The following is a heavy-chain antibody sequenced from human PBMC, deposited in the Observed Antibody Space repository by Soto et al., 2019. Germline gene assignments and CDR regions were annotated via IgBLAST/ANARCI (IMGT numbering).Heavy chain of an antibody. J-gene: IGHJ4*02. V-gene: IGHV3-74*01. Sequence: EVQLVESGGDLVQPGGSLRLSCAASGFTFSSYWMHWVRQDPEKGLVWVSRINGDGISTSYADSVKGRFTISRDNAKDKLYLPMHSLGAEDTAVYYCARISQGTYCRGGNCYSDYWGQGTLVTVSS. CDR1: GFTFSSYW. CDR3: ARISQGTYCRGGNCYSDY. CDR2: INGDGIST. D-gene: IGHD2-15*01.